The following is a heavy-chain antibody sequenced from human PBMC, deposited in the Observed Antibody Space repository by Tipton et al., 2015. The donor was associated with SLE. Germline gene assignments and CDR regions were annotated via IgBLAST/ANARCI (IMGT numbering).Heavy chain of an antibody. CDR2: INHSGST. V-gene: IGHV4-34*01. J-gene: IGHJ3*02. CDR3: ARDGAGDAFDI. CDR1: GGSFSDYY. D-gene: IGHD1-26*01. Sequence: TLSLTCAVYGGSFSDYYWSWIRQPPGKGLEWIGEINHSGSTTYNPSLKSRVTISVDTSKNQFSLRLSSVTAADTAVYYCARDGAGDAFDIWGQGTMVTVSS.